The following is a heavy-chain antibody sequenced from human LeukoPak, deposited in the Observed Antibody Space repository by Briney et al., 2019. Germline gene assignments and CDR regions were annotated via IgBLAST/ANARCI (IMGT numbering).Heavy chain of an antibody. Sequence: GGSLRLSCAASGFTFSNYEMNWVRQAPGKGLEWVSYINTRGTTIYYADSVKGRFTISRDNAKNSLYLQMNSLRAEDTAVYYCARDLWVATIFPGAFDIWGQGTMVTVSS. J-gene: IGHJ3*02. CDR2: INTRGTTI. CDR3: ARDLWVATIFPGAFDI. D-gene: IGHD5-24*01. V-gene: IGHV3-48*03. CDR1: GFTFSNYE.